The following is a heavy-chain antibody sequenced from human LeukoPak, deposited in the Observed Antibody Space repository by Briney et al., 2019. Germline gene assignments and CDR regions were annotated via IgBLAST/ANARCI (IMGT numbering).Heavy chain of an antibody. CDR3: ARDVSGELGYCSGGSCYGPDY. J-gene: IGHJ4*02. CDR2: ISYDGSNK. CDR1: GFTFSSYA. D-gene: IGHD2-15*01. V-gene: IGHV3-30-3*01. Sequence: GGSLRLSCAASGFTFSSYAMHWVRQAPGKGLEWVAVISYDGSNKYYADSVKGRFTISRDNSKNTLYLQMNSLRAEDTAVYYCARDVSGELGYCSGGSCYGPDYWGQEALVTVSS.